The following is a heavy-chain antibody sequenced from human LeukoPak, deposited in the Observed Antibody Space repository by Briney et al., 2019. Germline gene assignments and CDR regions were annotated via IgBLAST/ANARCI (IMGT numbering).Heavy chain of an antibody. J-gene: IGHJ4*02. CDR2: IYYSGST. Sequence: SETLSLTCTVSGGSISSGNYYWSWIRQPPGKGLEWIGYIYYSGSTYYNPSLKSRVTISVDTSKNQFSLKLSSVTAADTAVYYCARGRYYYGPGSYLPFDYWGQGTLVTVSS. CDR3: ARGRYYYGPGSYLPFDY. CDR1: GGSISSGNYY. D-gene: IGHD3-10*01. V-gene: IGHV4-30-4*01.